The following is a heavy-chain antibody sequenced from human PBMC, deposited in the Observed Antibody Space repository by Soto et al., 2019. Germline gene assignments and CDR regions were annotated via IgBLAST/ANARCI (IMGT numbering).Heavy chain of an antibody. CDR1: GFTFSSYA. D-gene: IGHD4-17*01. CDR3: VKGMDYGDYYFDY. Sequence: GGSLRLSCSASGFTFSSYAMHWVRQAPGKGLEYVSAISSNGGSTYYADSVKGRFTISRDNSKNTLYLQMSSLRAEDTAVYYCVKGMDYGDYYFDYWGQGTLVTVSS. J-gene: IGHJ4*02. CDR2: ISSNGGST. V-gene: IGHV3-64D*06.